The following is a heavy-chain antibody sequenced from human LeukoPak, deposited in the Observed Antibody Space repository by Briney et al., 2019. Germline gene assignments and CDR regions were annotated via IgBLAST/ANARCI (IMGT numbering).Heavy chain of an antibody. CDR2: ISSSSSTI. Sequence: LAGGSLRLSCAASGFTFSSYSMNWVRQAPGKGLEWVSSISSSSSTIYYADSVKGRFTISRDNAKNSLYLQMNSLRAEDTAVYYCARALHSSSWYFDYWGQGTLVTVSS. CDR3: ARALHSSSWYFDY. J-gene: IGHJ4*02. D-gene: IGHD6-13*01. V-gene: IGHV3-48*04. CDR1: GFTFSSYS.